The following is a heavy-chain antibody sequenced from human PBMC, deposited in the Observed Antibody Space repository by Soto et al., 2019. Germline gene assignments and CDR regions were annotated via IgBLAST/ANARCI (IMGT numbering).Heavy chain of an antibody. Sequence: TSETLAVRCDFYEDPMTVGYYGGWIRQSPGKGLEWIGSIDYGGTTYYNPSLRSRLAISIDTSKNQFSLRLSSVTAADTALYYCARGWYYFDFWGQGTLVTVSS. CDR2: IDYGGTT. CDR1: EDPMTVGYY. J-gene: IGHJ4*02. CDR3: ARGWYYFDF. D-gene: IGHD2-15*01. V-gene: IGHV4-38-2*01.